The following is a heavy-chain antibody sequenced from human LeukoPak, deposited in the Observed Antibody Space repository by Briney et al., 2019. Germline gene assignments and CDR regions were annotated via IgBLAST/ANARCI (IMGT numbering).Heavy chain of an antibody. V-gene: IGHV3-23*01. CDR2: ISGSGSST. J-gene: IGHJ5*02. CDR3: AKGSPLYSSSWLAGWFDP. CDR1: GFTFSNYG. D-gene: IGHD6-13*01. Sequence: PGGSLRLSCAASGFTFSNYGLSWVRQAPGKGLEWVSAISGSGSSTYYADSVKGRFTISRDNSKNTMYLQMNSLRAEDTAVYYCAKGSPLYSSSWLAGWFDPWGQGTLVTVSS.